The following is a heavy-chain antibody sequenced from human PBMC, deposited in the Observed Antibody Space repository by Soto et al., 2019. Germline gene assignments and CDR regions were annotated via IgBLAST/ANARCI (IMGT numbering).Heavy chain of an antibody. Sequence: EVQLVESGGGLVKPGGSLRLSCAASGFTFSSYSMNWVRQAPGKGLEWVSSISSSSSYIYYADSVKGRFTISRDNAKNSLYLQMNSLRAEDTAVYYCARDRYYYDSSGYYSVYYYGMDVWGQGTTVTVSS. CDR3: ARDRYYYDSSGYYSVYYYGMDV. CDR2: ISSSSSYI. V-gene: IGHV3-21*01. D-gene: IGHD3-22*01. CDR1: GFTFSSYS. J-gene: IGHJ6*02.